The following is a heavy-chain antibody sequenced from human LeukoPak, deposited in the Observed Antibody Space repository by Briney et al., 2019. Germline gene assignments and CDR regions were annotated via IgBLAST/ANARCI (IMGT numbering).Heavy chain of an antibody. J-gene: IGHJ4*02. CDR1: GFTFSTYS. CDR2: ISSGSSYI. Sequence: GGSLRLSCAASGFTFSTYSMNWVRQAPGKGLEWVSSISSGSSYIYYADSVKGRFTISRDNAKNSLYLQMNSLRAEDTAVYYCAGCTSGSGWYGSDYWGQGTLVTVSS. D-gene: IGHD6-19*01. V-gene: IGHV3-21*01. CDR3: AGCTSGSGWYGSDY.